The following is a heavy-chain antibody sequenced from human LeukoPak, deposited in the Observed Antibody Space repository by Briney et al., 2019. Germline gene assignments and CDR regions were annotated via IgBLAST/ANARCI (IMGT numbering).Heavy chain of an antibody. CDR1: GFTFSRYS. J-gene: IGHJ6*02. CDR3: ARGGGDGMDV. D-gene: IGHD1-26*01. Sequence: GGSLRLSCAASGFTFSRYSMNWVRQAPGKGLEWVSSISSSSSYIYYADSVKGRFTISRDNAKNSLYLQMNSLRAEDTAVYYCARGGGDGMDVWGQGTTVTVSS. CDR2: ISSSSSYI. V-gene: IGHV3-21*01.